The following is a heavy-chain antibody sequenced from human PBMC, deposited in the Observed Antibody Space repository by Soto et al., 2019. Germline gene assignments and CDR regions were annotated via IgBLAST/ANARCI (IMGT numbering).Heavy chain of an antibody. Sequence: ASVKVSCKASGYTFTGYYMHWVRQAPGQGLEWMGWINPNSGGTNYAQKFQGRVTMTRDTSISTAYMELSRLRSDDTAVYYCARQHQIAAAGPTYNWFDPWGQGTLVTVSS. D-gene: IGHD6-13*01. CDR1: GYTFTGYY. J-gene: IGHJ5*02. CDR3: ARQHQIAAAGPTYNWFDP. V-gene: IGHV1-2*02. CDR2: INPNSGGT.